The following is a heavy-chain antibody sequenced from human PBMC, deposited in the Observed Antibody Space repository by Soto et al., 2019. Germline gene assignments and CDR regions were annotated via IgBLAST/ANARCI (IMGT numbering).Heavy chain of an antibody. CDR2: ISYDGSNK. J-gene: IGHJ3*02. CDR3: ARDPYYGSGSYGYAFDI. V-gene: IGHV3-30*03. CDR1: GFTFSSYG. Sequence: GGSLRLSCAASGFTFSSYGMHWVRQAPGKGLEWVAVISYDGSNKYYADSVKGRFTISRDNSKNTLYLQMNSLRAEDTAVYYCARDPYYGSGSYGYAFDIWGQGTMVTVSS. D-gene: IGHD3-10*01.